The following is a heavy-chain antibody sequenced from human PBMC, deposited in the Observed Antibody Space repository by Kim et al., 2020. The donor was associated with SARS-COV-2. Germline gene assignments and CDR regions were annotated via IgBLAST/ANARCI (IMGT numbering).Heavy chain of an antibody. J-gene: IGHJ4*02. D-gene: IGHD3-10*01. V-gene: IGHV3-30*18. CDR2: ISYDGSNK. CDR1: GFTFSSYG. Sequence: GGSLRLSCAASGFTFSSYGMHWVRQAPGKGLEWVAVISYDGSNKYYADSVKGRFTISRDNSKNTLYLQMNSLRAEDTAVYYCAKDRYYYGSGSYYVLDYWGQGALVSVSS. CDR3: AKDRYYYGSGSYYVLDY.